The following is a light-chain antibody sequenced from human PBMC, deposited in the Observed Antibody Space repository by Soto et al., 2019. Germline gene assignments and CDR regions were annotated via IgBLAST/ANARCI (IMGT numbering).Light chain of an antibody. CDR1: QSVSSNY. CDR2: GAS. J-gene: IGKJ2*01. CDR3: QHYGGSLYT. V-gene: IGKV3-20*01. Sequence: EIVLTQSPGTLSLSPGERATLSCRASQSVSSNYLTWYQQKPGQAPRLLIYGASSRATGIPDRFSGSGSGKDFTITISGLEPEDFAVYYCQHYGGSLYTFGQGTKLEIK.